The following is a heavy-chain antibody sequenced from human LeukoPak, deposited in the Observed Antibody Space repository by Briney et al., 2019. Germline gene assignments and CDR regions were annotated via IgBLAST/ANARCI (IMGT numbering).Heavy chain of an antibody. CDR2: IYYSGST. CDR1: GGSISSSSYY. D-gene: IGHD1-26*01. V-gene: IGHV4-39*07. Sequence: SETLSLTCTVSGGSISSSSYYWGWIRQPPGKGLEWIGSIYYSGSTYYNPSLKSRVTISVDRSKNQFSLKLSSVTAADTAVYYCARARGSYYAFDIWGQGTLVTVSS. J-gene: IGHJ4*02. CDR3: ARARGSYYAFDI.